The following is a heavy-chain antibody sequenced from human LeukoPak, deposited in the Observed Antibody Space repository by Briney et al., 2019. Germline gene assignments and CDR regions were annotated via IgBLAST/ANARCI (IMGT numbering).Heavy chain of an antibody. CDR1: GGSISSSY. CDR3: VRGYYDSSGSSNTFDI. CDR2: IHYSGNT. Sequence: PSETLSLTCTVSGGSISSSYWSWIRQPPGKGLGWIGYIHYSGNTNYTPTLKNRLTMSVDTSKNQFSLKLSSVTAADTAVYYCVRGYYDSSGSSNTFDIWGQGTMVTVSS. V-gene: IGHV4-59*01. J-gene: IGHJ3*02. D-gene: IGHD3-22*01.